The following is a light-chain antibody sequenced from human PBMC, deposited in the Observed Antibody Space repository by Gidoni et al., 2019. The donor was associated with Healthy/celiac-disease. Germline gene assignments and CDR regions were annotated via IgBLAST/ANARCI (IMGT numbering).Light chain of an antibody. CDR1: QRVSSY. V-gene: IGKV3-11*01. J-gene: IGKJ2*04. CDR2: DAS. Sequence: EIVLTQSPATLSYSPGERATISCRASQRVSSYLPWYQQKPGQAPRLLIYDASNRATGIPARFSGSGSGTDFTLTISSLEPEDFAVYYCQQRSNWPRRSFGQGTKLEIK. CDR3: QQRSNWPRRS.